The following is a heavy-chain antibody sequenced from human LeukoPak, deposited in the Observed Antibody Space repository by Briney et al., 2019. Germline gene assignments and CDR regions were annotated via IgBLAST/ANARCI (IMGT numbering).Heavy chain of an antibody. CDR3: ARWDVVVL. V-gene: IGHV1-69*05. J-gene: IGHJ4*02. Sequence: ASVKVSCKASGGTFSSYAISWVRQAPGQGLEWMGGIIPIFGTANYAQKFQGRVTITTDESTSTAYMELSSLRREDTAAYYCARWDVVVLWDQGTLVTVSS. CDR2: IIPIFGTA. D-gene: IGHD2-2*01. CDR1: GGTFSSYA.